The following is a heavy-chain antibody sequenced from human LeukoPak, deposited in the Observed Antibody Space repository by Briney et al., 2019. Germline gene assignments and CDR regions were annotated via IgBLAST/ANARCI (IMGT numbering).Heavy chain of an antibody. D-gene: IGHD6-13*01. V-gene: IGHV1-2*02. CDR2: INPNSGGT. CDR3: ARDLSSSWRGDAFDI. J-gene: IGHJ3*02. Sequence: ASVRVSCKASGYTFTGYYMHWVRQAPGQGLEWMGWINPNSGGTNYAQKFQGRVTMTRDTSISTAYMELSRLRSDDTAVYYCARDLSSSWRGDAFDIWGQGTMVTVSS. CDR1: GYTFTGYY.